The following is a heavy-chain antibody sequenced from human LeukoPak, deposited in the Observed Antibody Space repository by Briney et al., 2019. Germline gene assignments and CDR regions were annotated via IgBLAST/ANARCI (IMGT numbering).Heavy chain of an antibody. J-gene: IGHJ3*02. D-gene: IGHD3-9*01. CDR2: IKQDGSEK. CDR1: GFTFSNYW. CDR3: AKSASLRLGAFDI. Sequence: AGGSLRLSCVASGFTFSNYWMSWVRQAPGKGLEWVANIKQDGSEKYYVDSVKGRFTISRDNAKKSLYLQMNSLRAEDMALYYCAKSASLRLGAFDIWGQGTMVTVSS. V-gene: IGHV3-7*03.